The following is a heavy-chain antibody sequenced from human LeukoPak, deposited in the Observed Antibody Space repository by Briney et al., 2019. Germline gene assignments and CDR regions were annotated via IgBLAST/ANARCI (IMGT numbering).Heavy chain of an antibody. CDR1: GGSISSYY. D-gene: IGHD3-22*01. CDR3: ARSSHYDSSGYHYYYMDV. V-gene: IGHV4-59*01. Sequence: NPSETLSLTCTVSGGSISSYYWSWIRQPPGKGLEWIGYIYYSGSTNYNPSLKSRVTISVDTSKNQFSLKLSSVTAADTAVYYCARSSHYDSSGYHYYYMDVWGKGTTVTVSS. CDR2: IYYSGST. J-gene: IGHJ6*03.